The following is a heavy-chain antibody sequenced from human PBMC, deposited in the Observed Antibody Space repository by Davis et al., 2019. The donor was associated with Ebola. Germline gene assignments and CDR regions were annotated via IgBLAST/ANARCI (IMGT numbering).Heavy chain of an antibody. CDR2: INGDGTST. CDR1: GFTFSNYW. J-gene: IGHJ6*02. D-gene: IGHD1-26*01. V-gene: IGHV3-74*01. Sequence: PGGSLRLSCAASGFTFSNYWMHWVRQAPGKGLVWASRINGDGTSTSYADSVKGRFTISRDYAKNTLYLQMNSLRAEDTAVYYCAREWVLGHGMDVWGQGTTVTVSS. CDR3: AREWVLGHGMDV.